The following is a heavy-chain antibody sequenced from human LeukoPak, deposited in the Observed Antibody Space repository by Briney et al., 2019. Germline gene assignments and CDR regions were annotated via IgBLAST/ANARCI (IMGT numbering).Heavy chain of an antibody. CDR1: GYTFTSYG. J-gene: IGHJ4*02. CDR3: ARDLSLWIHKMGYFDY. V-gene: IGHV1-18*01. CDR2: ISAYNGDT. D-gene: IGHD5-18*01. Sequence: GASVKVSCKASGYTFTSYGISWVRQAPGQGLEWMGWISAYNGDTNYAQKLQGRVTMTTDTSTSTAYMELRSLRSDDTAVYYCARDLSLWIHKMGYFDYWGQGTLVTVSS.